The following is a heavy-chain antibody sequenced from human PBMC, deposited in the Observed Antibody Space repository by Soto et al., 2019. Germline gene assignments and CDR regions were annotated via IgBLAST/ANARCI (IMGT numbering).Heavy chain of an antibody. CDR2: INHSGST. V-gene: IGHV4-34*01. J-gene: IGHJ4*02. CDR3: ARGISWYYYNIGTKFDY. Sequence: QVQLQQWGAGLLKPSETLSLTCAVYGGSFSGYYWSWIRQPPGKGLEWIGEINHSGSTNYNPSLKSRVTISVDTSKNQFSLKLSSVTAADTAVYYCARGISWYYYNIGTKFDYWGQGTLVTVSS. CDR1: GGSFSGYY. D-gene: IGHD6-13*01.